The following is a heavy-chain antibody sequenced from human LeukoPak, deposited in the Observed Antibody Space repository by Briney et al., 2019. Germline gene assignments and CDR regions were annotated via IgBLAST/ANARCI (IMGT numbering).Heavy chain of an antibody. J-gene: IGHJ4*02. CDR3: ARVRGYSYGLGY. D-gene: IGHD5-18*01. Sequence: PGGSLRLSCAASGFTFSNYWMHWVRQAPGKGLVWVSRINSDGRSTNYADSVKGRFTISRDNAKNSLYLQMNSLRAEDTAVYYCARVRGYSYGLGYWGQGTLVTVSS. V-gene: IGHV3-74*01. CDR1: GFTFSNYW. CDR2: INSDGRST.